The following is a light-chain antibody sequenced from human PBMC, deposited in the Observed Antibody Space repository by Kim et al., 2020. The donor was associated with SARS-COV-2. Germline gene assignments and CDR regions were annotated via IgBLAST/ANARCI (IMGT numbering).Light chain of an antibody. CDR1: VLAKKY. Sequence: SVSPGQTARITCSGDVLAKKYARWFQQKPGQAPVLVIYKDSERHSGIPERFSGSRSGTIATLTISGAQVEDEADYYCYSAADNNVVFGGGTQLTVL. V-gene: IGLV3-27*01. CDR3: YSAADNNVV. CDR2: KDS. J-gene: IGLJ2*01.